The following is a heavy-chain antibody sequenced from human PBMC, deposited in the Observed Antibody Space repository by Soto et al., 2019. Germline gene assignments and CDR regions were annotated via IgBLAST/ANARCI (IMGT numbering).Heavy chain of an antibody. CDR2: VRSSGST. J-gene: IGHJ4*02. V-gene: IGHV4-59*01. CDR3: ARYCSGGGCSSKSLDY. CDR1: GGSISGSF. D-gene: IGHD2-15*01. Sequence: PSETLSLTCTVSGGSISGSFWTWVRQPPGKGLEWIGYVRSSGSTSYNPSPKSRVTILVDTSKNQFSLKLSSVTAADTAIYYCARYCSGGGCSSKSLDYWGQGALVTVSS.